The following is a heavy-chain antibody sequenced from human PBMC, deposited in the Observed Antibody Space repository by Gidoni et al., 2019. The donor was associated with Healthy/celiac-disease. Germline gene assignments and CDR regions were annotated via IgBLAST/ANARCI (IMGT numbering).Heavy chain of an antibody. V-gene: IGHV4-30-2*01. D-gene: IGHD1-26*01. CDR3: ARAEGGGKGWFDP. CDR2: IYDSGST. CDR1: AGSLSSGGYS. Sequence: QLQLQESGSGLVKPSQTLSLTSAVSAGSLSSGGYSWCWIRQPPGKGLEWIGYIYDSGSTYYNPSLKSRVTISVDRSKNQFSLKLSSVTAADTAVYYCARAEGGGKGWFDPWGQGTLVTVSS. J-gene: IGHJ5*02.